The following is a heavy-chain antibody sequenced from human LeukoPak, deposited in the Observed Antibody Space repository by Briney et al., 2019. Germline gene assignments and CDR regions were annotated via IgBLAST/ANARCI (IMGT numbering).Heavy chain of an antibody. CDR3: ARDLSGPIDY. J-gene: IGHJ4*02. CDR2: ISSSSSYI. CDR1: GFMFSSFS. D-gene: IGHD6-19*01. Sequence: GGSLRLSCAVSGFMFSSFSMSWVRHVPGKGLEWVSSISSSSSYIYYADSVKGRFTISRDNAKNSLYLQMNSLRAEDTAVYYCARDLSGPIDYWGQGTLVTVSS. V-gene: IGHV3-21*01.